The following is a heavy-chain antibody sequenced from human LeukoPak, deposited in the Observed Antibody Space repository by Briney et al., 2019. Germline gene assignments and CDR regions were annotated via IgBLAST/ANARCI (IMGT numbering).Heavy chain of an antibody. Sequence: SVKVSCKASGGTFSSYAISWVRQAPGQGLEWMGGIIPIFGTANYAQKFQGRVTITADESTSTAYMELSSLRSEDTAVYYCARDSVSRRYFDLWGRGILVTVSS. CDR3: ARDSVSRRYFDL. CDR2: IIPIFGTA. CDR1: GGTFSSYA. D-gene: IGHD5/OR15-5a*01. J-gene: IGHJ2*01. V-gene: IGHV1-69*01.